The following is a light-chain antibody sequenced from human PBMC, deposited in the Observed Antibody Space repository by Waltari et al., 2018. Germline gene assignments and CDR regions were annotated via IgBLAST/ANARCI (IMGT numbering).Light chain of an antibody. V-gene: IGKV4-1*01. CDR1: QRVLNSPNNKNY. J-gene: IGKJ3*01. CDR2: WAS. Sequence: DFVIPQSPDSLAATLGERAPITGKPNQRVLNSPNNKNYLARYQQKPGQPPKLLIYWASSRESGVPDRGSGSGAGTDFSRTISGLRAEGVAVYCCQQYYSTPLTFGPGTKVDIK. CDR3: QQYYSTPLT.